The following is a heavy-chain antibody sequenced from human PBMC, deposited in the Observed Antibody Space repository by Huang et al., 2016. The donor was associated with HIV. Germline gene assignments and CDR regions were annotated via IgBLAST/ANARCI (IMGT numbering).Heavy chain of an antibody. CDR2: RSKDGRNT. D-gene: IGHD5-18*01. CDR1: GFPFNNHS. J-gene: IGHJ3*02. CDR3: ARAKDTWDAYDI. V-gene: IGHV3-30-3*01. Sequence: QVKLVESGGGVVQPGRSLRLSCAASGFPFNNHSMHWVRQAPGNGLTCVAVRSKDGRNTSSVDSVKSRFTISRDSSKSTLFLHMTSLRTEDTAVYYCARAKDTWDAYDIWGQGTMVIVSS.